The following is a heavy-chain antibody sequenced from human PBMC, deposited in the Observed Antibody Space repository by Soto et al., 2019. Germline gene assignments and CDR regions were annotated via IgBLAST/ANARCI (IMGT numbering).Heavy chain of an antibody. J-gene: IGHJ6*02. V-gene: IGHV1-69*13. CDR1: GGTFSSYA. CDR3: ARGEGYYDRSALAFYGMDV. CDR2: IIPIFGTA. Sequence: SVKVSCKASGGTFSSYAISWVRQAPGQGLEWMGGIIPIFGTANYAQKFQGRVTITADESTSTAYMELSSLRSEDTAVYYCARGEGYYDRSALAFYGMDVWGQGTKVTVYS. D-gene: IGHD3-22*01.